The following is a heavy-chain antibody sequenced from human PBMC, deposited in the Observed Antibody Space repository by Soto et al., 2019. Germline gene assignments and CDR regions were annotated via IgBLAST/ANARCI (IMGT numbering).Heavy chain of an antibody. CDR1: GFTFSSYG. V-gene: IGHV3-30*03. CDR2: ISYDGSNK. J-gene: IGHJ4*02. Sequence: QVQLVESGGGVVQPGMSLRLSCAASGFTFSSYGMHWVRQAPGKGLEWVAVISYDGSNKDYADPVKGRFTISRDNSKNTLFLQMNSLRGEDTAVYYCARKQWLVGGGTYYFDYWGQGTLVTVSS. D-gene: IGHD6-19*01. CDR3: ARKQWLVGGGTYYFDY.